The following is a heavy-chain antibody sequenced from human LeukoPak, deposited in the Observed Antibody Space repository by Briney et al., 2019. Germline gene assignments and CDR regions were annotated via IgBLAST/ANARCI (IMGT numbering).Heavy chain of an antibody. CDR1: GFTFSTYA. J-gene: IGHJ4*02. D-gene: IGHD6-19*01. Sequence: GTSLRLSCAASGFTFSTYAMHWVRQAPGKGLEWVAVISYDGSKKYYADSVKGRFTISRDNSKNPLYVQMNSLRAEDTAVYYCAREYRGWQDYYFDYWGQGTLVIVSS. V-gene: IGHV3-30-3*01. CDR2: ISYDGSKK. CDR3: AREYRGWQDYYFDY.